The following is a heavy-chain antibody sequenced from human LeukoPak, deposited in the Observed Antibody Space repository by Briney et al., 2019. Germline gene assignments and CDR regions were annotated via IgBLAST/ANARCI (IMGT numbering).Heavy chain of an antibody. CDR1: GGPISSYY. J-gene: IGHJ6*03. V-gene: IGHV4-4*07. D-gene: IGHD5-12*01. Sequence: SETLSLTCTVSGGPISSYYWSWIRQPAGKGLEWVGRIYTSGSTNYNPSLKSRVTMSVDTSKNQFSLKLSSVTAADTAVYYCARVVYSGYDFRGAMDVWGKGTTVTVSS. CDR2: IYTSGST. CDR3: ARVVYSGYDFRGAMDV.